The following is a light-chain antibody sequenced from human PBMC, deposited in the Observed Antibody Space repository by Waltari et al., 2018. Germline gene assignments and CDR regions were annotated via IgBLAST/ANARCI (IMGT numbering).Light chain of an antibody. Sequence: DIQMTQSPSTLSASVGDRVTITCRASQSISSWVAWYQQKPGKAPKLLIYKASSLESGVPSRFSGSGSGTEFTLTINTLQPGDSATYYCQQFSSNPLTFGGGTKVEIK. V-gene: IGKV1-5*03. CDR3: QQFSSNPLT. CDR2: KAS. J-gene: IGKJ4*01. CDR1: QSISSW.